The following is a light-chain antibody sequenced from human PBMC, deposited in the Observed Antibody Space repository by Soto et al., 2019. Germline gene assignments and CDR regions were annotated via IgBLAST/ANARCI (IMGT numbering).Light chain of an antibody. CDR1: QGIRTD. CDR3: LQHNSYPWT. CDR2: AAS. Sequence: DIQMTQSPSSLSASVGDRVTITCRARQGIRTDLGWYQQKPGKAPKRLIYAASSLQSGDQSRFNGSGYGTEFTLPISSLQPGDFATYYCLQHNSYPWTFGQGTKVEIK. J-gene: IGKJ1*01. V-gene: IGKV1-17*01.